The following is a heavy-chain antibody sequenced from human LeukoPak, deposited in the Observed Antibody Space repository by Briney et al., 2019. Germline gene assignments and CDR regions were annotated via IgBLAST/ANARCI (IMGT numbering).Heavy chain of an antibody. CDR1: GFSFGDYA. CDR2: IRSKAYGGTT. V-gene: IGHV3-49*04. CDR3: TRSPYYNILTGYSDFDY. Sequence: GGSLRLSCTASGFSFGDYAMSWVRQAPGKGLEWVGFIRSKAYGGTTGYAASVKGRFTISRDDSKSIAYLQMNSLKTEDTAVYYCTRSPYYNILTGYSDFDYWGQGTLVTVSS. D-gene: IGHD3-9*01. J-gene: IGHJ4*02.